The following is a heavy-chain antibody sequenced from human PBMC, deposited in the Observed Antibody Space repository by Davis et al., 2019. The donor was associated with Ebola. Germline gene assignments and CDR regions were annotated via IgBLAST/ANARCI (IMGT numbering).Heavy chain of an antibody. D-gene: IGHD6-6*01. CDR3: ARGGIAARPGYGMDV. CDR1: GYTFTSYY. CDR2: INPIGGST. Sequence: ASVKVSCKASGYTFTSYYMHWVRQAPGQGLEWMGIINPIGGSTSYAQKFQGRVTMTRDTSTSTVYMELSSLRSEDTAVYYCARGGIAARPGYGMDVWGQGTTVTVSS. V-gene: IGHV1-46*03. J-gene: IGHJ6*02.